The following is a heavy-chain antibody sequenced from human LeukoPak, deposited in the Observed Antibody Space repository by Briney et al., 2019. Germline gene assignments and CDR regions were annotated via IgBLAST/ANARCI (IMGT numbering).Heavy chain of an antibody. J-gene: IGHJ5*02. CDR2: IYYSGST. D-gene: IGHD2-15*01. CDR1: GGSISSGGYC. Sequence: SQTLSLTCTVSGGSISSGGYCWSWIRQHPGKGLEWIGYIYYSGSTNYNPSLKSRVTISVDTSKNQFSLKLSSVTAADTAVYYCARLRCSGGSCYGRRGWFDPWGQGTLVTVSS. V-gene: IGHV4-31*03. CDR3: ARLRCSGGSCYGRRGWFDP.